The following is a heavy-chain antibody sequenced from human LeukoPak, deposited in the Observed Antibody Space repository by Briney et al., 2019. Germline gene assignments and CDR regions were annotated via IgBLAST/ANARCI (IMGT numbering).Heavy chain of an antibody. CDR1: GYRFTSDW. J-gene: IGHJ4*02. CDR3: ARLSGRVVCSAGSCYIDS. V-gene: IGHV5-51*01. D-gene: IGHD2-15*01. CDR2: IYPGDSDT. Sequence: GESLKFSCKGSGYRFTSDWIGWVRQMPGKGLEWMGIIYPGDSDTRYSPSFQGQVTISADKSVNTAYLQWSSLKASDTAMYYCARLSGRVVCSAGSCYIDSWGQGTLVTVSS.